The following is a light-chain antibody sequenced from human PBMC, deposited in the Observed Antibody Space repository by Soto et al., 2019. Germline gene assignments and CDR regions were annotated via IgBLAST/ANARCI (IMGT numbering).Light chain of an antibody. CDR1: QGIGNY. J-gene: IGKJ5*01. V-gene: IGKV1-27*01. Sequence: DIQMTQSPSSLSASVGDRVTITCRASQGIGNYLAWYQQKPGKVPKLLLYAASTLQSGVPSRFSGSGSGTDFTLTISSLQPEDVATYYCQKYNSAPRTFGQGTRLEIK. CDR2: AAS. CDR3: QKYNSAPRT.